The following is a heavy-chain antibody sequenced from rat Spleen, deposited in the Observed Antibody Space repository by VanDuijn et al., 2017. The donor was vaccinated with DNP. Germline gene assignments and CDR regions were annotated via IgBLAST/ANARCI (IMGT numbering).Heavy chain of an antibody. J-gene: IGHJ1*01. CDR1: GFTFSDYA. CDR3: ARNDFDF. V-gene: IGHV5-17*01. Sequence: EVQLVESDGGLVQPGRSLKLSCAASGFTFSDYAMAWVRQAPKKGLEWVASITNTGDSTYYSDSVKGRFSISRDNAKSTLYLQVNSLRSEDTATYYCARNDFDFWGPGTMVTVSS. CDR2: ITNTGDST.